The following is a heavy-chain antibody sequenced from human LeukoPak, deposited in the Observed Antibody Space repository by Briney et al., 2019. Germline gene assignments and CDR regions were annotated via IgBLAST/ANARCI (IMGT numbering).Heavy chain of an antibody. D-gene: IGHD3-9*01. Sequence: ASVTVSCKASGYTFTGYDMHWVRQAPGQGLEWMGWINPNSGGTNYAQKFQGRVTMTRDTSISTAYMELSRLRSDDTAVYYCARVISILTGYDYWGQGTLVTVSS. V-gene: IGHV1-2*02. CDR2: INPNSGGT. CDR3: ARVISILTGYDY. CDR1: GYTFTGYD. J-gene: IGHJ4*02.